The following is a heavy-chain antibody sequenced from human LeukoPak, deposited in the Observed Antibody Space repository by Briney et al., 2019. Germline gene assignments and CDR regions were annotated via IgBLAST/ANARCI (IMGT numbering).Heavy chain of an antibody. Sequence: GGSLRLSCAASGFTFSSYAMSWVRQAPGKGLEWVAHIKQDGSEKYYVDSVKGRFTISRDNAKNSLYLQMNSLRAEDTAAYYCARDDQQQLFDYWGQGTLVTVSS. CDR1: GFTFSSYA. V-gene: IGHV3-7*03. CDR2: IKQDGSEK. D-gene: IGHD6-13*01. J-gene: IGHJ4*02. CDR3: ARDDQQQLFDY.